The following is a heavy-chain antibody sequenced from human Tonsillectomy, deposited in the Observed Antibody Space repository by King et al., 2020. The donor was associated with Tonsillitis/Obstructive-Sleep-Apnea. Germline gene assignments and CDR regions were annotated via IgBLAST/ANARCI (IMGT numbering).Heavy chain of an antibody. D-gene: IGHD2-15*01. Sequence: TLKESGPALVKPTQTLTLTCTFSGFSPSTSEMCVSWVRQPPGKALEWLARIDWDDDKYYRTSLKTRLTISKDTSKNQVVLKMTDMDAVDSATYYCARSTVATTNKYYYMDVWGKGTTITGSS. V-gene: IGHV2-70*11. J-gene: IGHJ6*03. CDR1: GFSPSTSEMC. CDR3: ARSTVATTNKYYYMDV. CDR2: IDWDDDK.